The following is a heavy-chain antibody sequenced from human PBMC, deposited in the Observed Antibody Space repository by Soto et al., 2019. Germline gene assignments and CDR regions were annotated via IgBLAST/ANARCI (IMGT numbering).Heavy chain of an antibody. CDR1: GYTFTSYD. CDR2: MNPNSGDT. CDR3: ARGIHEWSNSRDWFDS. J-gene: IGHJ5*01. D-gene: IGHD1-26*01. Sequence: QVQLVQSGAEVKKPGASVKVSCKASGYTFTSYDINWVRQAAGQGLEWMGWMNPNSGDTGYAQKFQGRVTMTRSTSISTAYMEPSSLRSEDTAVYYCARGIHEWSNSRDWFDSWGQGTLLTVSS. V-gene: IGHV1-8*01.